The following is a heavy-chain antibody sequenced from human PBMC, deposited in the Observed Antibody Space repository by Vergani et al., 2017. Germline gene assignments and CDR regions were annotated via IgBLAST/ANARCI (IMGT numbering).Heavy chain of an antibody. CDR2: VYWNDDE. D-gene: IGHD3-9*01. CDR1: GFSLTTGGEG. V-gene: IGHV2-5*01. J-gene: IGHJ3*01. CDR3: VHRLCYFDWDGAFDV. Sequence: QITLRESGPTLVKPTQTLTLTCTFSGFSLTTGGEGVGWIRQPPGRALEWLAFVYWNDDERYSPSLKSRVTITKDTSKNEVILTMATMDPVDTATYYGVHRLCYFDWDGAFDVWGPGTMVTVSS.